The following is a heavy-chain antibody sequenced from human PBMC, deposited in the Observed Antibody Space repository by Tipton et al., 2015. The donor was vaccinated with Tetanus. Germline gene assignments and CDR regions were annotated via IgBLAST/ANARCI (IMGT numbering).Heavy chain of an antibody. D-gene: IGHD4-17*01. CDR3: ARDRDLTTGGGIGMDV. J-gene: IGHJ6*02. V-gene: IGHV4-61*01. CDR1: GGSVSSGSYY. Sequence: LSLTCTVSGGSVSSGSYYWSWIRQPPGKGLEWIGYIFYSGNTNYNPSLKTRVTISVDTSKNQFSLKLSSVTAADTAVYYCARDRDLTTGGGIGMDVWGQGTTVTVSS. CDR2: IFYSGNT.